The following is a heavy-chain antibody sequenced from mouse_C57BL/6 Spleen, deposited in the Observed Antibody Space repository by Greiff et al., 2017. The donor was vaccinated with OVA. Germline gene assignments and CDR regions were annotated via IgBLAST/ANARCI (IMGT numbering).Heavy chain of an antibody. Sequence: QVQLKQPGAELVRPGSSVKLSCKASGYTFTSYWMHWVKQRPIQGLEWIGNIDPSDSETPYNQKFKDKATLTVDKSSSTAYMQLSSLTSEDSAVYYCARSGNYEAMDYWGQGTSVTVSS. CDR1: GYTFTSYW. D-gene: IGHD2-1*01. CDR2: IDPSDSET. CDR3: ARSGNYEAMDY. V-gene: IGHV1-52*01. J-gene: IGHJ4*01.